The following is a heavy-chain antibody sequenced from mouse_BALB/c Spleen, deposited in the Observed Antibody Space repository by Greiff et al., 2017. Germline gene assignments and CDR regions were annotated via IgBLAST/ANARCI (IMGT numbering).Heavy chain of an antibody. V-gene: IGHV1S81*02. CDR1: GYTFTSYW. CDR3: ARGDYYGSHYYAMDY. D-gene: IGHD1-1*01. CDR2: INPSNGRT. J-gene: IGHJ4*01. Sequence: QVQLQQPGAELVKPGASVKLSCNASGYTFTSYWMHWVKQRPGQGLEWIGEINPSNGRTNYNEKFKSKATLTVDKSSSTAYMQLSSLTSEDSAVYYCARGDYYGSHYYAMDYWGQGTSVTVSS.